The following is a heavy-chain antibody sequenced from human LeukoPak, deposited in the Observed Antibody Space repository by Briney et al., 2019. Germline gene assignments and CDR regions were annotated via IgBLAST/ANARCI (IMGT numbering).Heavy chain of an antibody. V-gene: IGHV4-59*01. CDR1: GGSISSYY. J-gene: IGHJ4*02. CDR2: IYYSGST. CDR3: ASVGGYDSDY. D-gene: IGHD5-12*01. Sequence: SETLSLTCTVSGGSISSYYWSWIRQPPGKGLEWIGYIYYSGSTNYNPSLKSRVTISVDTSKNQLSLKLSSVTAADTAVYYCASVGGYDSDYWGQGTLVTVSS.